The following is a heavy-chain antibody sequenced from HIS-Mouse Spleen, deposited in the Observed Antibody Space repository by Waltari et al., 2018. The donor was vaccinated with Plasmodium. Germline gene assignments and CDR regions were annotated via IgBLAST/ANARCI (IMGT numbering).Heavy chain of an antibody. CDR3: ARQLAYYDFWSGYSRGYYFDY. CDR1: GGSISSSSYY. CDR2: IYYSVRT. Sequence: QLQLQESGPGLVKPSETLSLTCTVSGGSISSSSYYWGWIRQPPGKGLEWIGCIYYSVRTYYNPYRKSRVTISVDTSKNQFSLKLSSVTAADTAVYYCARQLAYYDFWSGYSRGYYFDYWGQGTLVTVSS. J-gene: IGHJ4*02. V-gene: IGHV4-39*01. D-gene: IGHD3-3*01.